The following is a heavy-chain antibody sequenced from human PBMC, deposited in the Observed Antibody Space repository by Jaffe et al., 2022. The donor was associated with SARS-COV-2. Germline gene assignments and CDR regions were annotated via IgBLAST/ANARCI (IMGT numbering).Heavy chain of an antibody. Sequence: QVQLVESGGGVVQPGRSLRLSCAASGFTFSSYGMHWVRQAPGKGLEWVAVIWYDGSNKYYADSVKGRFTISRDNSKNTLYLQMNSLRAEDTAVYYCARGPIMITFGGVIVSPPDDAFDIWGQGTMVTVSS. CDR1: GFTFSSYG. CDR3: ARGPIMITFGGVIVSPPDDAFDI. V-gene: IGHV3-33*01. J-gene: IGHJ3*02. CDR2: IWYDGSNK. D-gene: IGHD3-16*02.